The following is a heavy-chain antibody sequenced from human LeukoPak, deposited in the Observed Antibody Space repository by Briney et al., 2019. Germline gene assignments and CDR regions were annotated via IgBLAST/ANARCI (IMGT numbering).Heavy chain of an antibody. Sequence: GGSLRLSCAVSGITLSNYGMSWVRQAPGKGLKWVSVIYSGGSTYYADSVKGRFTISRDNSKNTLYLQMNSLRAEDTAVYYCARVRSTSSMVRGVIMHQYYFDYWGQGTLVTVSS. J-gene: IGHJ4*02. D-gene: IGHD3-10*01. CDR3: ARVRSTSSMVRGVIMHQYYFDY. CDR2: IYSGGST. CDR1: GITLSNYG. V-gene: IGHV3-66*02.